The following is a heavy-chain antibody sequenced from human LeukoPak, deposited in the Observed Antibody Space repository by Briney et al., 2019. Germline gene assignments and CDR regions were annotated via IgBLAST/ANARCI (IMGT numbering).Heavy chain of an antibody. Sequence: GGCLRLSCAASGFTFSSYEMNWVRQAPGKGLEWVSYITSSGSTIYYADSVKGRFTISRDNAKNSLYLQMNSLRAEDTAVYYCARGAGSGADYYYYYYMDVWGKGTTVTLFS. V-gene: IGHV3-48*03. J-gene: IGHJ6*03. CDR1: GFTFSSYE. D-gene: IGHD1-26*01. CDR2: ITSSGSTI. CDR3: ARGAGSGADYYYYYYMDV.